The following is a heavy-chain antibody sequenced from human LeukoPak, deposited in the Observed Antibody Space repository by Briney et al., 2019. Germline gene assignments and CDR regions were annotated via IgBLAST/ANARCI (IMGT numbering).Heavy chain of an antibody. J-gene: IGHJ5*02. CDR2: ISGGGGST. CDR3: ARLPAAISGYFDP. V-gene: IGHV3-23*01. Sequence: GGSLRLSCAASRFTFSSYAMSWVRQAPGKGLEWVSAISGGGGSTYYADSVKGRLTISRDNSKNTLYLQMERLTAEDTAVYFCARLPAAISGYFDPWGQGTLVTVSS. CDR1: RFTFSSYA. D-gene: IGHD2-2*01.